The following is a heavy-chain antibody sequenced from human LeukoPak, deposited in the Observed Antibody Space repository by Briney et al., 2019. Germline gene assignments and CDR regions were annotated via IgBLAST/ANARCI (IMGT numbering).Heavy chain of an antibody. CDR1: GLTVSGNF. J-gene: IGHJ4*02. D-gene: IGHD3-10*01. CDR3: AKYPLNLQGSGSYPGVFDY. V-gene: IGHV3-53*01. CDR2: IYSGGST. Sequence: GGSLRLSCAASGLTVSGNFMSWVRQAPGEGPEWVSVIYSGGSTYYADSVKGRFTISRDNSKNTLYLQMNSLRAEDTAVYYCAKYPLNLQGSGSYPGVFDYWGQGTLVTVSS.